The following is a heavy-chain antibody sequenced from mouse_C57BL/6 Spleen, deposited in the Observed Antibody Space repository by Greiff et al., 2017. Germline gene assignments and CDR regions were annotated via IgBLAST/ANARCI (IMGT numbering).Heavy chain of an antibody. J-gene: IGHJ2*01. CDR2: INYDGSST. Sequence: EVKLVESEGGLVQPGSSMKLSCTASGFTFSDYYMAWVRQVPEKGLEWVANINYDGSSTYYLDSLKSRFIISGDNAKNILYLQMSSLKSEYTATYYCAREAYGNYYFDYWGQGTTLTVSS. CDR3: AREAYGNYYFDY. V-gene: IGHV5-16*01. D-gene: IGHD2-1*01. CDR1: GFTFSDYY.